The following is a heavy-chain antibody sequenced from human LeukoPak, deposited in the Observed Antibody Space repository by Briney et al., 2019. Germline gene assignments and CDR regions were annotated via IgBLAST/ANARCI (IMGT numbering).Heavy chain of an antibody. CDR3: ARDRYGDGFAHLDY. J-gene: IGHJ4*02. Sequence: EASVKVSCKASGYTFTSYAIHWVRQASGQGLEWMGWITPSGGTNYPQKFQGRVAITWDTSITTAYMDLSRLTSYDTAVYYCARDRYGDGFAHLDYWGQGALVTVSS. CDR1: GYTFTSYA. D-gene: IGHD5-24*01. CDR2: ITPSGGT. V-gene: IGHV1-2*02.